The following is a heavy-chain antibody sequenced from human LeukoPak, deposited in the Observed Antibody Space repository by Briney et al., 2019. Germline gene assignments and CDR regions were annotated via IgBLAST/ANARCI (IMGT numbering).Heavy chain of an antibody. Sequence: PGGSLRLSCAASGFTFSSYGMHWVRQAPGKGLEWVAFIRYDGSNKYYADSVKGRFTISRDNSKNTLYLQMNSLRAEDTAVYYCAKQFGGSGYYFDYYMDVWGKGTTVTVSS. CDR3: AKQFGGSGYYFDYYMDV. V-gene: IGHV3-30*02. CDR1: GFTFSSYG. CDR2: IRYDGSNK. D-gene: IGHD3-3*01. J-gene: IGHJ6*03.